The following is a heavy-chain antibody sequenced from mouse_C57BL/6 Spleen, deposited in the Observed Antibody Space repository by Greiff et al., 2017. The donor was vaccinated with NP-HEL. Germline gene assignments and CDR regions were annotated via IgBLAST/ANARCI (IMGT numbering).Heavy chain of an antibody. CDR2: ISYDGSN. D-gene: IGHD2-1*01. CDR3: ARNYGNYVWAMDY. V-gene: IGHV3-6*01. Sequence: DVQLQESGPGLVKPSQSLSLTCSVTGYSITSGYYWNWIRQFPGNKLEWMGYISYDGSNNYNPSLKNRISITRDTSKNQFFLKLNSVTTEDTATYYCARNYGNYVWAMDYWGQGTSVTVSS. J-gene: IGHJ4*01. CDR1: GYSITSGYY.